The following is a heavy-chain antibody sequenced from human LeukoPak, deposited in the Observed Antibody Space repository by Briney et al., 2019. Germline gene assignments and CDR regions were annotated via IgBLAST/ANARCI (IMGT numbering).Heavy chain of an antibody. CDR1: GYTFTGYY. CDR2: INPNSGGT. Sequence: ASVKVSCKASGYTFTGYYMHWVRQAPGQGLEWMGRINPNSGGTNYAQKFQGRVTMTRDTSIGTAYMELSRLRSDDTAVYYCARDLKMTTTDYWGQGTLVTVSS. D-gene: IGHD4-17*01. CDR3: ARDLKMTTTDY. J-gene: IGHJ4*02. V-gene: IGHV1-2*06.